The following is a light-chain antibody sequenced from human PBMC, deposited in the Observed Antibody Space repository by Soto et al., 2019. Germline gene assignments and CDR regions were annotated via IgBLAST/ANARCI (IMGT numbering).Light chain of an antibody. V-gene: IGLV1-47*02. Sequence: QSVLTQPPSASGTPGQRVTISCSGSSSNIGSNYIYWYQQIPGTAPTIVIYTNNQRPSGVPDRFSGSKSGTSASLAISGPRSEDEAVYYCAAWDDRLSGPVFGGGTKLTVL. CDR2: TNN. CDR1: SSNIGSNY. CDR3: AAWDDRLSGPV. J-gene: IGLJ2*01.